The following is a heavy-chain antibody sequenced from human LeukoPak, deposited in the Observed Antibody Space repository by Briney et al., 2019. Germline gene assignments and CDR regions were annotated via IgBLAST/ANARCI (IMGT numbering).Heavy chain of an antibody. CDR1: GFTFSSYG. Sequence: PGRSLRLSCAASGFTFSSYGMHWVRQAPGKGLEWVAAISYDGSNKYYADPVKSRFTISRDNSKNTLYLQMNSLRAEDTAVYYCAKDWADIVVVPAAQTHYYYYGMAVWGQGTTVTVSS. J-gene: IGHJ6*02. D-gene: IGHD2-2*01. CDR2: ISYDGSNK. V-gene: IGHV3-30*18. CDR3: AKDWADIVVVPAAQTHYYYYGMAV.